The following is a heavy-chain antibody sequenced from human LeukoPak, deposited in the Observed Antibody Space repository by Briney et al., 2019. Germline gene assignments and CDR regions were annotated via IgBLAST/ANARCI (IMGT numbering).Heavy chain of an antibody. J-gene: IGHJ1*01. Sequence: ASVSVSCKASGYTFTSYGISWVRQAPGQGLEWMGWISGYTGNTNYAQKLQGRVTMTTDTSTSTAYMELRSLRSDDTAVYYCARVLIRSIAVAGAEYFQHWGQGTLVTVSS. CDR1: GYTFTSYG. V-gene: IGHV1-18*01. CDR3: ARVLIRSIAVAGAEYFQH. D-gene: IGHD6-19*01. CDR2: ISGYTGNT.